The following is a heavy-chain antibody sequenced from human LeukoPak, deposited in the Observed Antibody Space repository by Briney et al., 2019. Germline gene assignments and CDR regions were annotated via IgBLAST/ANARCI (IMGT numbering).Heavy chain of an antibody. V-gene: IGHV1-3*01. CDR2: INAGNGNT. D-gene: IGHD6-6*01. CDR1: GYTFTSYA. Sequence: GASVKVSCKASGYTFTSYAMHWVRQAPGQRLEWMGWINAGNGNTKYSQKFQGRVTITRDTSASTAYMELSSLRSEDTAVYYCARGRISSSFYKYYYYYMDVWGKGTTVTVSS. J-gene: IGHJ6*03. CDR3: ARGRISSSFYKYYYYYMDV.